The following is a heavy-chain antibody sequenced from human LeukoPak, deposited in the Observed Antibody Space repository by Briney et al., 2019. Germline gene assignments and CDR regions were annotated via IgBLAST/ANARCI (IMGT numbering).Heavy chain of an antibody. CDR1: GYSISSGYY. CDR2: INQSGRT. V-gene: IGHV4-34*01. Sequence: PSETLSLTCTVSGYSISSGYYWSWIRQPPGKGLEWIGEINQSGRTNSNPSLKSRVTISLDTSKNHFSLKLTSVTAADTAVYYCARLGVPGVYQQGADQRPDYWGQGTLVTVSS. D-gene: IGHD6-13*01. CDR3: ARLGVPGVYQQGADQRPDY. J-gene: IGHJ4*02.